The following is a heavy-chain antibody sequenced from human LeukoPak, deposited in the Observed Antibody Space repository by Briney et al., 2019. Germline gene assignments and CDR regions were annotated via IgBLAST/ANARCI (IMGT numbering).Heavy chain of an antibody. V-gene: IGHV1-46*01. Sequence: ASVKVSCKASGYTFTSYYMHWVRQAPGQGLEWMGIINPSGGGTSYAQKFQGRVTMTRDMSTSTVYMELSSLRSEDTAVYYCARDHSSSAYDYWGQGTLVTVSS. CDR1: GYTFTSYY. CDR2: INPSGGGT. CDR3: ARDHSSSAYDY. J-gene: IGHJ4*02. D-gene: IGHD6-6*01.